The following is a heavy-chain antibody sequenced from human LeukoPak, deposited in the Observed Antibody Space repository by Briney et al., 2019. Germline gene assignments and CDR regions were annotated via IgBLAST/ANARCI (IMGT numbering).Heavy chain of an antibody. D-gene: IGHD6-19*01. J-gene: IGHJ3*02. Sequence: AETLSLMYCLWGVCMKRYYWIGMRQPAPKEGDGMGSISYSGSTNSHPSLQSRVTISVDTSKHQFSLKLSSVTAADPAVYYCARGVSGWYKVVAFDIWGQGTMVTVSS. CDR1: GVCMKRYY. V-gene: IGHV4-59*01. CDR2: ISYSGST. CDR3: ARGVSGWYKVVAFDI.